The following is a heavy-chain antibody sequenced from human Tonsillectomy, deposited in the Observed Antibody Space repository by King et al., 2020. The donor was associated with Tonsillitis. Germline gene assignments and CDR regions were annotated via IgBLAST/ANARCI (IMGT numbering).Heavy chain of an antibody. J-gene: IGHJ6*03. D-gene: IGHD2-2*01. CDR3: SKRPAAVSQYYHMDV. Sequence: VQLQESGPGLLKPSGTLSLTCAVSGCSISSRNWWGWVRQPPGKGLEWIGEIYQRGTTHYNPSLKSRATISVDKSKNQFSLNLTSVTAADTAVYYCSKRPAAVSQYYHMDVWGKGTTVTVSS. CDR2: IYQRGTT. V-gene: IGHV4-4*02. CDR1: GCSISSRNW.